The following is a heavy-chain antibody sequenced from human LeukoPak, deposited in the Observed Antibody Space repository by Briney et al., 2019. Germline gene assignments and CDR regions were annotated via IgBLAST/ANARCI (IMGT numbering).Heavy chain of an antibody. CDR3: ARFKGGTGFDY. J-gene: IGHJ4*02. CDR2: ISSSGKS. CDR1: GGSISTTDFD. D-gene: IGHD1-26*01. V-gene: IGHV4-39*01. Sequence: SETLSLTCAVSGGSISTTDFDWAWIRQPPGQGLEWIATISSSGKSYYNPYLMSRVTICVDTSKNQFSLDVTSVTAADTSLFYCARFKGGTGFDYWGRGILVIVS.